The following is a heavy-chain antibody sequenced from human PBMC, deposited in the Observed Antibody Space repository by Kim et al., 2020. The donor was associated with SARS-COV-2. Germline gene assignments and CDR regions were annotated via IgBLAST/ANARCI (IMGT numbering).Heavy chain of an antibody. Sequence: GGSLRLSCAASGFTFGDYAMHWVRQAPGKGLEWVSGISRNSGSIGYADSVKGRFTISRDNAKNSLYLQMNSLRAEDTALYYCAKNLVPAAPPGYYGMDVWGQGTTVTVSS. J-gene: IGHJ6*02. V-gene: IGHV3-9*01. CDR1: GFTFGDYA. CDR3: AKNLVPAAPPGYYGMDV. D-gene: IGHD2-2*01. CDR2: ISRNSGSI.